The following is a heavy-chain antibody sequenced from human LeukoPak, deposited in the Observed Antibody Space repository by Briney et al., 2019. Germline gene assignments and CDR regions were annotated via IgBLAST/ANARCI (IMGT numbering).Heavy chain of an antibody. CDR2: IQYDGSNK. J-gene: IGHJ3*02. CDR1: GFTFSYYG. D-gene: IGHD3-16*01. Sequence: GGSLRLSCAASGFTFSYYGMHWVRQAPGKGLEWVAFIQYDGSNKYYADSVKGRFTISRDNSKNTLFLQMDSLRVEDTAVYYCVKGKDLYGALDIWGQGTMVTVSS. CDR3: VKGKDLYGALDI. V-gene: IGHV3-30*02.